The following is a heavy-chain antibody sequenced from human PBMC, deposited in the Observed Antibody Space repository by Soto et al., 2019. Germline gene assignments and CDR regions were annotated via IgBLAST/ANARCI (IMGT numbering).Heavy chain of an antibody. V-gene: IGHV1-46*01. CDR1: GYTFTSFH. J-gene: IGHJ4*02. D-gene: IGHD6-13*01. CDR2: INPGGGGT. Sequence: EASVKVSCKASGYTFTSFHMHWVRQAPGQGLEWMGIINPGGGGTSYAQKFQGRVTMTRDTSTSTVYMELSSLRSEDTAVYYCARASGIAAEGYWGQGTLVTVSS. CDR3: ARASGIAAEGY.